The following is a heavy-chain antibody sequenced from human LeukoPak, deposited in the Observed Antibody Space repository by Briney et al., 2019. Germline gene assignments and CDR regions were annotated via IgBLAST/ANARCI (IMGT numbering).Heavy chain of an antibody. CDR3: DREKGRSGSSYWFDP. V-gene: IGHV1-2*02. Sequence: ASVKVSCKASGYTFTGYYMHWVRQAPGQGLEWMGWINPNSGGTNYAQKFQGRVTMTRDSSISTAYMELSRLRSDDTAVYYCDREKGRSGSSYWFDPWGKGTLITVSS. D-gene: IGHD3-10*01. J-gene: IGHJ5*02. CDR2: INPNSGGT. CDR1: GYTFTGYY.